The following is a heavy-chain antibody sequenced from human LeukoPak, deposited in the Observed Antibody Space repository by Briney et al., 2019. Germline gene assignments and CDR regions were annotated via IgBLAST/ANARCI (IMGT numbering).Heavy chain of an antibody. CDR2: ISSSGSTI. V-gene: IGHV3-48*04. CDR1: GFTFSSYG. J-gene: IGHJ6*04. Sequence: GGALRLSCAASGFTFSSYGMNWVRQAPGEGLEWVSYISSSGSTIYYADSVKGRFTISRDNAKNTLYLQMNSLRAEDTAVYYCAELGITMIGGVWGKGTTVTISS. D-gene: IGHD3-10*02. CDR3: AELGITMIGGV.